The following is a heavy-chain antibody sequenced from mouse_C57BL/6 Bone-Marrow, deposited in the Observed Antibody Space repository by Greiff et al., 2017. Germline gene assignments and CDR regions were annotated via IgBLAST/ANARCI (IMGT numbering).Heavy chain of an antibody. CDR1: GYTFSSSW. D-gene: IGHD2-2*01. CDR3: ARGGYDAGFAY. CDR2: IYPGDGDT. J-gene: IGHJ3*01. Sequence: VQLQESGPELVKPGASVKMSCKASGYTFSSSWMNWVKQRPGKGLEWIGRIYPGDGDTNYTGKFQGKATMTADKSSNTAYMQRSRLTSEDSAVYFCARGGYDAGFAYWGQGTLVTVSA. V-gene: IGHV1-82*01.